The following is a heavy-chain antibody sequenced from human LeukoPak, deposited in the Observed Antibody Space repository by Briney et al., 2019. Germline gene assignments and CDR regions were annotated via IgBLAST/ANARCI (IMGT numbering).Heavy chain of an antibody. CDR1: RYTFTGYQ. V-gene: IGHV1-2*02. CDR3: AREGRWESGYKFGSGSSALDF. Sequence: ASLNVSCTASRYTFTGYQINWVRQAPGQGLEWMGWINPKSGDTDYAQTFQDRVTVTRDSSVSTVYMQLNSLRSDDTALYYCAREGRWESGYKFGSGSSALDFWGQGTLVSVSS. D-gene: IGHD3-10*01. CDR2: INPKSGDT. J-gene: IGHJ4*02.